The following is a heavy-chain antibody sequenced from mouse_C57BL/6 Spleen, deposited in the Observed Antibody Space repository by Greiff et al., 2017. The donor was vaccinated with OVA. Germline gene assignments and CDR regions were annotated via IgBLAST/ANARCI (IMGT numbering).Heavy chain of an antibody. CDR3: ARVAYYSNLYYCDY. CDR1: GFTFSSYA. D-gene: IGHD2-5*01. J-gene: IGHJ2*01. Sequence: EVQLVESGGGLVKPGGSLTLSCAASGFTFSSYAMSWVRQTPEKRLEWVATISDGGSYTYYPDNVKGRFTISRDTAKNNLYLQRSHLKSEDTAMYYCARVAYYSNLYYCDYWGQGTTLTVSS. V-gene: IGHV5-4*01. CDR2: ISDGGSYT.